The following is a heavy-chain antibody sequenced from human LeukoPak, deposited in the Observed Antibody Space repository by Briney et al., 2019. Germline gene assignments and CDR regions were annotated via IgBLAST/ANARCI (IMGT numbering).Heavy chain of an antibody. CDR3: ARANYYDSSGTTDFDY. J-gene: IGHJ4*02. V-gene: IGHV3-23*01. Sequence: GGSLRPSCAASKFTFSRYAMSWVRQAPGKGLEWVSSISESGDSTYYADSVKGRFTISRDNSKNTLYLQMNSLRAEDTAVYYCARANYYDSSGTTDFDYWGQGTLVTVSS. D-gene: IGHD3-22*01. CDR1: KFTFSRYA. CDR2: ISESGDST.